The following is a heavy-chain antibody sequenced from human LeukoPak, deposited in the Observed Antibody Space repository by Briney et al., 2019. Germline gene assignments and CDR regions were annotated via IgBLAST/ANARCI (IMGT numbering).Heavy chain of an antibody. Sequence: IPSETLSLTCTVSGGSISSYYWSWIRQPPGKGLEWIGRIYTSGSTNYNPSLKSRVTISVDTSKNQFSLKLSSVTAADTAVYYCARDDNWSPPAVWGQGTMVTVSS. V-gene: IGHV4-4*08. CDR3: ARDDNWSPPAV. J-gene: IGHJ3*01. CDR1: GGSISSYY. D-gene: IGHD1-20*01. CDR2: IYTSGST.